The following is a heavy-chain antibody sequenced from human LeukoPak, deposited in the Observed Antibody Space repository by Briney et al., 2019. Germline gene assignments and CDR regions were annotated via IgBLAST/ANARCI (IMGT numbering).Heavy chain of an antibody. Sequence: PGGSLRLSCEASGFTFSTYWLSGVRQGPRRGLEWVATIKGDGSEKYYVDSVKGRFTISRDNAKNSLYLQMNSLGAEDTAIYYCATRWNSAFGMWGQGTRSPSLQ. CDR3: ATRWNSAFGM. J-gene: IGHJ3*02. CDR1: GFTFSTYW. V-gene: IGHV3-7*01. D-gene: IGHD1-7*01. CDR2: IKGDGSEK.